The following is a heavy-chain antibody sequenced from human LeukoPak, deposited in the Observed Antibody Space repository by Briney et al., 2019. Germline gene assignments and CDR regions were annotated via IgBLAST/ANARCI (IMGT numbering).Heavy chain of an antibody. V-gene: IGHV3-7*03. CDR2: IKQDGSEK. J-gene: IGHJ4*02. CDR1: GFTFSSYW. D-gene: IGHD6-6*01. CDR3: ARDFSTSRPCY. Sequence: PGGSLRLSCAASGFTFSSYWMSWVRQAPGKGLEWVASIKQDGSEKYYADSVKGRFTISRDNAKNSLYLQMSSLRVEDTAVYFCARDFSTSRPCYWGQGTLVTVSS.